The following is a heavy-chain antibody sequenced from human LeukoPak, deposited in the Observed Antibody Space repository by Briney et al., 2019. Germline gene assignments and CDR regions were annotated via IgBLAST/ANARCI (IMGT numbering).Heavy chain of an antibody. Sequence: SQTLSLTCTVSGGSISSGSYSWSWIRQPPGKGLEWIGYIYYSGSTNYYPSLKSRVTISVDTSKNQFSLKLRFVTAADTAVYYCARGVAASVGWFDPWGQGTLVTVSS. D-gene: IGHD6-25*01. CDR2: IYYSGST. J-gene: IGHJ5*01. CDR3: ARGVAASVGWFDP. CDR1: GGSISSGSYS. V-gene: IGHV4-61*01.